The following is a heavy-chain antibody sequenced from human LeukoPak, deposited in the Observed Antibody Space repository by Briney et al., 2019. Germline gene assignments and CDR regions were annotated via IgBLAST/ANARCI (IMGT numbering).Heavy chain of an antibody. CDR2: ISYDGSNK. CDR1: GFTFSSYA. Sequence: GGSLRLSCAASGFTFSSYAMHWVRQAPGKGLEWVAVISYDGSNKYYADSVKGRFTISRDNSKNTLYLQMNSLRAEDTAVYYCAKDTDIVVDSFPDCWGQGTLVTVSS. D-gene: IGHD2-15*01. CDR3: AKDTDIVVDSFPDC. V-gene: IGHV3-30-3*01. J-gene: IGHJ4*02.